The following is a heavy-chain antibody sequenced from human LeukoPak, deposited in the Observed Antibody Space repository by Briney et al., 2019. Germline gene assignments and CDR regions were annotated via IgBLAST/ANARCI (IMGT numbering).Heavy chain of an antibody. CDR1: GYTFTSD. J-gene: IGHJ4*02. Sequence: ASVKVSCKASGYTFTSDINWVRQAPGQGLEWMGWMNPNTRNTGYAQKFQGRVTMTRETSVSTAYMELTSLTSEDTAIYYCVRAAVSGYCSDGSCYRLDYWGQGTLVTVSS. CDR3: VRAAVSGYCSDGSCYRLDY. D-gene: IGHD2-15*01. V-gene: IGHV1-8*01. CDR2: MNPNTRNT.